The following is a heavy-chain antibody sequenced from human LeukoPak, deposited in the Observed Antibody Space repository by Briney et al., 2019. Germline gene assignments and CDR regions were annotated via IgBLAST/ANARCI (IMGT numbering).Heavy chain of an antibody. V-gene: IGHV5-51*07. Sequence: GESLKISCKGSGYSFSNYWIGWVHQMPGKGLEWMGTIYPGDSDTRYSPSFQGQVTISADKSISTAYLQWSSLKASDTAIYYCAKGSFMYYFDYWGQGTLVTVSS. D-gene: IGHD2-15*01. J-gene: IGHJ4*02. CDR1: GYSFSNYW. CDR2: IYPGDSDT. CDR3: AKGSFMYYFDY.